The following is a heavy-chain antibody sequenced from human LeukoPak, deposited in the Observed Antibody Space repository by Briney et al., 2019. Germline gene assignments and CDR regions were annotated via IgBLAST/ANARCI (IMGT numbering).Heavy chain of an antibody. CDR2: IRYDGANK. V-gene: IGHV3-30*02. CDR1: GFTYSTYG. D-gene: IGHD4-17*01. Sequence: GGSLRLSCVASGFTYSTYGIDWVRQAPGKGLEWVAFIRYDGANKWYADSVKGRFTISGDNSKNTLYLQMNSLRIEDTAVYHCAKDRDYGDYPSAYYYYMDVWGKGTTVTVSS. J-gene: IGHJ6*03. CDR3: AKDRDYGDYPSAYYYYMDV.